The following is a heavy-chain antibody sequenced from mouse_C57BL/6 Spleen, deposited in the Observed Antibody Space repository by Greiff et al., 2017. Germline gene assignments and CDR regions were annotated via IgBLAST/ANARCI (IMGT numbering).Heavy chain of an antibody. CDR1: GYSFTDYN. V-gene: IGHV1-39*01. Sequence: VQLQQSGPELVKPGASVKISCKASGYSFTDYNMNWVKQSNGKSLEWIGVINPNYGTTSYNQKFKGKATLTVDQSSNTAYLQLSSLTSEDTAVYYCTTGDYAWFAYWGQGTLVTVSA. CDR2: INPNYGTT. D-gene: IGHD1-1*01. CDR3: TTGDYAWFAY. J-gene: IGHJ3*01.